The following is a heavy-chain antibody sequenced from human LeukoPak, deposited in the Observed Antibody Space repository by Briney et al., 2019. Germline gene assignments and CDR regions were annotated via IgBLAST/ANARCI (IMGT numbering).Heavy chain of an antibody. CDR3: ARKSASGNYPLDY. D-gene: IGHD3-10*01. CDR1: GFNFGSYS. CDR2: MSADSATT. V-gene: IGHV3-23*01. Sequence: PGRSLRLSCAASGFNFGSYSITWVRQAPGEVREWVSVMSADSATTFYTDSVKGRFTISRDNGKNKVFLQMSSLKAEDTALYSCARKSASGNYPLDYWGQGTLVTVSS. J-gene: IGHJ4*02.